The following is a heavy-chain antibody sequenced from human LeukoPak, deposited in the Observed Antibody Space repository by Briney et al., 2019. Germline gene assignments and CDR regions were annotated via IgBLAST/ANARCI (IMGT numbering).Heavy chain of an antibody. V-gene: IGHV3-48*04. J-gene: IGHJ4*02. CDR1: GFPFSDYS. Sequence: PGGSLRLSCTASGFPFSDYSMNWFRQAPGKGPEWVSYLSTNDRTIYYADSVKGRFTISRDNAKNSLYPQMNSLRVEDTAVYYCARGLLRSFVSDYWGQGTLVTVSS. CDR3: ARGLLRSFVSDY. CDR2: LSTNDRTI.